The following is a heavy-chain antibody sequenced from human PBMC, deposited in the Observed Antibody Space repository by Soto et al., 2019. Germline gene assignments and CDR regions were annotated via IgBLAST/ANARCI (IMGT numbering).Heavy chain of an antibody. D-gene: IGHD3-10*01. V-gene: IGHV1-2*02. Sequence: QVQLVQSGAEVKKPGASVKVSCKASGYTFTGYYMHWVRQAPGQGLEWLGWINPNSGDTKYAQKFQDRVTMTRDTSISTAYMELSRLRSDDTAVYYCARIDTTMALDYWGQGPLVTVSS. CDR2: INPNSGDT. CDR1: GYTFTGYY. CDR3: ARIDTTMALDY. J-gene: IGHJ4*02.